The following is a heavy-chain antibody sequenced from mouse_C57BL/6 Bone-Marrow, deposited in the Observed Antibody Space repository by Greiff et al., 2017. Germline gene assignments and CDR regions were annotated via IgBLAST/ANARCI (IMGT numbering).Heavy chain of an antibody. J-gene: IGHJ1*03. Sequence: VQLQQSGAELVRPGASVKLSCTASGFNIKDDYMHWVKQRPEQGLEWIGWIDPENGDTEYASKFQGKATITADTSSNPAYLQLSSLTSEDTAVYYCTTSPSYYYGSSYGYFDVWGTGTTVTVSS. CDR2: IDPENGDT. CDR1: GFNIKDDY. CDR3: TTSPSYYYGSSYGYFDV. V-gene: IGHV14-4*01. D-gene: IGHD1-1*01.